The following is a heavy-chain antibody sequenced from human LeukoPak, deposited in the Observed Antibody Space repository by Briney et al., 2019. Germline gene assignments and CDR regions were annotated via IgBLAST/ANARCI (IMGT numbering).Heavy chain of an antibody. J-gene: IGHJ5*02. CDR1: GGSISSYY. CDR2: IYATGST. V-gene: IGHV4-4*07. Sequence: SETLSLTCTVSGGSISSYYWSWIRQPAGKGLEWMGRIYATGSTSYNPSLKSRVTISVDKSKNQFSLKLSSVTAADTAVYYCARDRDYYDSSGYQPWGQGTLVTVSS. CDR3: ARDRDYYDSSGYQP. D-gene: IGHD3-22*01.